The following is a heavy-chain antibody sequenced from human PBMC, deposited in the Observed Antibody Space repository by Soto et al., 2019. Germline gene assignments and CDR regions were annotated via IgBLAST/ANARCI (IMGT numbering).Heavy chain of an antibody. J-gene: IGHJ4*02. CDR1: GHTFTGHH. CDR3: GLEPTGTGGFDY. CDR2: IDLDSSHT. Sequence: QVQLVQSGPEVKMPGASVKVSCKASGHTFTGHHMHWVRQAPGQGLEWMAYIDLDSSHTKYAQRFQGRVTTTRDTSITTAYIELSGLRSDDTALYYCGLEPTGTGGFDYWGQGTVLTVSS. D-gene: IGHD7-27*01. V-gene: IGHV1-2*02.